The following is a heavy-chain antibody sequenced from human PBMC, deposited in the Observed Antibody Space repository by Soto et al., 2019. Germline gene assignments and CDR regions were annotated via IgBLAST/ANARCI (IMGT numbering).Heavy chain of an antibody. CDR1: GLSLSTSGEA. V-gene: IGHV2-5*02. CDR2: IYWDDDK. CDR3: AHYVSTSPAGWFDP. D-gene: IGHD3-10*02. Sequence: QITLKESGPTLVKHTQTLTLTCTFSGLSLSTSGEAVGWIRQPPGKALEWLALIYWDDDKRYNPTLKTRLTITKDTSNNQVVLTLTNMDPVDTATYYCAHYVSTSPAGWFDPWGQGILVTVSS. J-gene: IGHJ5*02.